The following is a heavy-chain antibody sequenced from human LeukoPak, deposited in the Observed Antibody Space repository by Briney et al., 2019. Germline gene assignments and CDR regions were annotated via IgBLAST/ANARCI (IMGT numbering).Heavy chain of an antibody. J-gene: IGHJ4*02. V-gene: IGHV1-2*02. Sequence: GASVTLSCKASGYTFTGYYMHWGRQAPGQGLGWMGWSNPNSGGTNYAQKFKGRVTMTRDTSISTAYMELSRLRSDDTAVYYCAREISGSYYGYWGQGTLVTVSS. D-gene: IGHD1-26*01. CDR2: SNPNSGGT. CDR3: AREISGSYYGY. CDR1: GYTFTGYY.